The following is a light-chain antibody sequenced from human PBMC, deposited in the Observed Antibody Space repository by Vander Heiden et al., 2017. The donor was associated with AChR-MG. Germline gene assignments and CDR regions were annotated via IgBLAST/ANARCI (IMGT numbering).Light chain of an antibody. V-gene: IGLV2-14*01. CDR3: SSYTSSSTLV. Sequence: QSALTQPASVSGSPGQSITISCTGTSSDVGAYNYVSWYQQDPGKAPKLMVYDVNKRPSGVSNRFSGSKSGNTASLTISGLQADDEADYYCSSYTSSSTLVFGTGTKVTVL. CDR1: SSDVGAYNY. CDR2: DVN. J-gene: IGLJ1*01.